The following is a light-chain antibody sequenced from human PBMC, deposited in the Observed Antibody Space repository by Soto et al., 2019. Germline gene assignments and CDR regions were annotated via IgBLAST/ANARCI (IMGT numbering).Light chain of an antibody. J-gene: IGKJ2*01. V-gene: IGKV3D-20*02. CDR2: GAS. CDR3: QQRINWPPMFT. CDR1: QTITNFY. Sequence: EIVLTQSPGTLSLSPGERATLSCRASQTITNFYLAWYQQKLGQAPRLLIYGASNRATGIPDRFSGSGSGTDFTLTISRLEPADSAVYYCQQRINWPPMFTFGQGTKLEIK.